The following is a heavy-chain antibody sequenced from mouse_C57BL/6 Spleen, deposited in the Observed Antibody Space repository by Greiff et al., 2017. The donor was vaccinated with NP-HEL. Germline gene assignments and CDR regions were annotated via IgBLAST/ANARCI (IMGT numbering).Heavy chain of an antibody. CDR2: INPSSGYT. CDR1: GYTFTSYT. CDR3: AKGDYYGSSYEV. V-gene: IGHV1-4*01. D-gene: IGHD1-1*01. Sequence: VKLQESGAELARPGASVKMSCKASGYTFTSYTMHWVKQRPGQGLEWIGYINPSSGYTKYNQKFKDKATLTADKSSSTAYMQLSSLTSEDSAVYYCAKGDYYGSSYEVWGTGTTVTVSS. J-gene: IGHJ1*03.